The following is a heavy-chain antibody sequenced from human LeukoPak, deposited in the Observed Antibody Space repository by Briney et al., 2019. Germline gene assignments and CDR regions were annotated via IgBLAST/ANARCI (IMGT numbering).Heavy chain of an antibody. CDR2: ISAGGGSI. CDR3: AKGDPPTYYDILTGQDY. V-gene: IGHV3-23*01. CDR1: GFTFSSYA. D-gene: IGHD3-9*01. Sequence: PGGSLRLSCAASGFTFSSYAMSWVRQAPGKGLEWVAGISAGGGSIYYADSVKGRFTISRDNSKNMLYLQLNSLRAEDTAVYYCAKGDPPTYYDILTGQDYWGQGTLVTVSS. J-gene: IGHJ4*02.